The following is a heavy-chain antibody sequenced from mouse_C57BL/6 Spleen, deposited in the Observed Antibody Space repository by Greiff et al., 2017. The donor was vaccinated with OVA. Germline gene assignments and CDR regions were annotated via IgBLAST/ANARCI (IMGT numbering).Heavy chain of an antibody. CDR2: ISYDGSN. J-gene: IGHJ2*01. D-gene: IGHD2-3*01. CDR1: GYSITSGYY. Sequence: DVQLQESGPGLVKPSQSLSLTCSVTGYSITSGYYWNWIRQFPGNKLEWMGYISYDGSNNYNPSLKNRISITRDTSKNQFFLKLNSVTTEDTATYYCAIDGYYSYYFDYWGQGTTLTVSS. CDR3: AIDGYYSYYFDY. V-gene: IGHV3-6*01.